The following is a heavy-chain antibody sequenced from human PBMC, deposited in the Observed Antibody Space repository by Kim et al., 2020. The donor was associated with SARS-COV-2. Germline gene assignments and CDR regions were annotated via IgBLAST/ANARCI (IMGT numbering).Heavy chain of an antibody. D-gene: IGHD1-26*01. Sequence: GGSLRLSCAASGFTFSSYGMHWVRQAPGKGLEWVAVISYDGSNKYYADSVKGRFTISRDNSKNTLYLQMNSLRAEDTAVYYCAKDGGSGSYYGALGYYFDYWGQGTLVTVSS. CDR3: AKDGGSGSYYGALGYYFDY. CDR2: ISYDGSNK. V-gene: IGHV3-30*18. CDR1: GFTFSSYG. J-gene: IGHJ4*02.